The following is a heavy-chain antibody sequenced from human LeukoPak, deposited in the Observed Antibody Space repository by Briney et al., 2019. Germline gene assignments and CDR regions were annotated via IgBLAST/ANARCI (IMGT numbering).Heavy chain of an antibody. J-gene: IGHJ3*02. Sequence: ASVKVSCKASGYTFTSYGISWVRQAPGHGLEWMGWISAYNGNTNYAQKLQGRVTMTTDTSTSTAYMELRSLRSDDTAVYYCARVEGGSLSDAFDIWGQGTMVTVSS. D-gene: IGHD1-26*01. CDR2: ISAYNGNT. CDR1: GYTFTSYG. CDR3: ARVEGGSLSDAFDI. V-gene: IGHV1-18*01.